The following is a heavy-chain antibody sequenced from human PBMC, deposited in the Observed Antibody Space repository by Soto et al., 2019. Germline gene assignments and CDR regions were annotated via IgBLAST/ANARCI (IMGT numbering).Heavy chain of an antibody. CDR2: ISYDGTNK. V-gene: IGHV3-30*18. CDR1: GFTFSKNG. CDR3: AKDRSHTWSFDY. Sequence: QVQLVESGGGVVQPGRSLRLSCAASGFTFSKNGMHWVRQAPGKGLEWVAIISYDGTNKNYADSVKGRFTISRDNSKDTLYLQMNSLRAEDTAVYYCAKDRSHTWSFDYWGQGTLVTVSS. J-gene: IGHJ4*02. D-gene: IGHD2-8*02.